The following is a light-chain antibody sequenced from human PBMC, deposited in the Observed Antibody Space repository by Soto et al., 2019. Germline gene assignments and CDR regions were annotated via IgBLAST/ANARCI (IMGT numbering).Light chain of an antibody. CDR3: QSYDSSNKV. Sequence: NFMLTQPHSVSESPGKTVTISCTRSSGSIASNYVQWYQQRPGSAPTTVIYEDNHRPSGVPDRFSGSIDSSSNSASLTISGLKTEDEADYYCQSYDSSNKVFGGGTKLTVL. V-gene: IGLV6-57*03. CDR1: SGSIASNY. CDR2: EDN. J-gene: IGLJ3*02.